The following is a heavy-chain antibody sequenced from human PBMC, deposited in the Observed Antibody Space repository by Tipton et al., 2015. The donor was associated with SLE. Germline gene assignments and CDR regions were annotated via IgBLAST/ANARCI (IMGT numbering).Heavy chain of an antibody. CDR2: IYPDGTT. J-gene: IGHJ4*02. D-gene: IGHD5-18*01. Sequence: TLSLTCTVSGASISDYYWTWIRQFPGKGLEWIGSIYPDGTTYYNPSLKSRVTISVDTSKNQFSLKLSSVTAADTAVYYCPLFVDTAMVKGSLADYWGQGTLVTVSS. V-gene: IGHV4-59*04. CDR3: PLFVDTAMVKGSLADY. CDR1: GASISDYY.